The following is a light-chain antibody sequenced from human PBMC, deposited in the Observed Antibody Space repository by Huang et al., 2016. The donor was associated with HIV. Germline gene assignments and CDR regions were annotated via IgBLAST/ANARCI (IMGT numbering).Light chain of an antibody. V-gene: IGKV1-NL1*01. CDR1: QGISKS. CDR2: ATS. CDR3: QQYQSVPWT. J-gene: IGKJ1*01. Sequence: DIQMTQSPSSLSASVGDRVTIICRASQGISKSFAWYQQKPGKAPKLLIYATSKLESGVPYKFSGSGSGTHYTLTIRALQPEDLATYYCQQYQSVPWTFGQGTKVAI.